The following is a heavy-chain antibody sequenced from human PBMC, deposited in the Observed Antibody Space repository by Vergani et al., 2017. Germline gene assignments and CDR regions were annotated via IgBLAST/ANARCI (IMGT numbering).Heavy chain of an antibody. Sequence: QVQLEESGGGLVKPGGSLRLSCAVSGFSFRDYYMSWLRQAPGKGLEWVAYISNTGGTIYYADSVKGRFTISRDNANTSLFLQLNSLRADDAAVYYCARXPTNHESGGYFDEWGQGTLVTVSS. CDR3: ARXPTNHESGGYFDE. J-gene: IGHJ4*02. CDR2: ISNTGGTI. V-gene: IGHV3-11*04. CDR1: GFSFRDYY. D-gene: IGHD3-22*01.